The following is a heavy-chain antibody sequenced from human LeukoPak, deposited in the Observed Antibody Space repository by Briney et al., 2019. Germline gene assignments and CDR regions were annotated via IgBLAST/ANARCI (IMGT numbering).Heavy chain of an antibody. V-gene: IGHV3-7*01. Sequence: PGGSLRLSCSASGFTFSSSWMTWVRQAPGKGLEWVANIKQDGSEQYTADSLKGRFTISRDNDKKLVFLQMNSLRVDDTAVYYCARVGHSYYYYYMDAWGNGTTVIVSS. CDR2: IKQDGSEQ. CDR1: GFTFSSSW. J-gene: IGHJ6*03. CDR3: ARVGHSYYYYYMDA.